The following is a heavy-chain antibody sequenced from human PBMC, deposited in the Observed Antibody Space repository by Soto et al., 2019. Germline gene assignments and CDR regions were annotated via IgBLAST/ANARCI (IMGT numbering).Heavy chain of an antibody. J-gene: IGHJ6*03. Sequence: GESLKISCKGSGYSFTSYWIGWVRQMPGKGLEWMGIIYPGDSDTRYSPSFQGQVTISADKSIGTAYLQWSSLKASDTAMYYCARGYCSSTSCYAGYYMDVWGKGTTVTVSS. CDR3: ARGYCSSTSCYAGYYMDV. CDR1: GYSFTSYW. V-gene: IGHV5-51*01. CDR2: IYPGDSDT. D-gene: IGHD2-2*01.